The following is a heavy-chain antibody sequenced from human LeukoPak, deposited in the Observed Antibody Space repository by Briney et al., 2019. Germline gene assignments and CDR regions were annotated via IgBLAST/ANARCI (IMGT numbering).Heavy chain of an antibody. Sequence: ASVKVSCKASGYTFTSYGISWVRQAPGQGLEWMGWISAYNGNTNYAQKLQGRVTMTTDTSTSTAYMELRSLRSDDTAVYYCARGWGPYDFWSGYSYHYYYYMDVWGKGTTVTVSS. J-gene: IGHJ6*03. D-gene: IGHD3-3*01. V-gene: IGHV1-18*01. CDR2: ISAYNGNT. CDR1: GYTFTSYG. CDR3: ARGWGPYDFWSGYSYHYYYYMDV.